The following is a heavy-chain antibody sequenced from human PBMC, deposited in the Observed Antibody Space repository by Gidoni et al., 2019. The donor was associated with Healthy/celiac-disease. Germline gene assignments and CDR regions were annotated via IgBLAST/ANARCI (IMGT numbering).Heavy chain of an antibody. J-gene: IGHJ3*02. CDR2: ISSSSSYI. D-gene: IGHD1-26*01. V-gene: IGHV3-21*01. CDR3: ARDRRELLSAFDI. CDR1: GFTFSSYS. Sequence: EVQLVESGGGLVKPGGSLRLSCAASGFTFSSYSMNWVRQAPGKGLEWFSSISSSSSYIYYADSVKGRFTISRDNAKNSLYLQMNSLRAEDTAVYYCARDRRELLSAFDIWGQGTMVTVSS.